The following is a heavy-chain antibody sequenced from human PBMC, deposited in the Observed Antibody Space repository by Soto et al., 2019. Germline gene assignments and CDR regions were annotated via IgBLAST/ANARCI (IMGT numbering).Heavy chain of an antibody. CDR3: ARGGMATSLYYYFDY. V-gene: IGHV1-2*04. J-gene: IGHJ4*02. CDR1: GYTFTGYY. Sequence: QVQLVQSGAEVKKPGASVKVSCKASGYTFTGYYMHWVRQAPGQGLEWMGWINPNSGSTNYAQKFQGWVTMTRDTSISTAYMELSSLRSDDTAVYYCARGGMATSLYYYFDYWGQGTLVTVSS. D-gene: IGHD1-26*01. CDR2: INPNSGST.